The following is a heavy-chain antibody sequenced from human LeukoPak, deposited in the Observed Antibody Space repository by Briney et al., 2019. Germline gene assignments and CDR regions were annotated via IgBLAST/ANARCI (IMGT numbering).Heavy chain of an antibody. CDR2: IIPIFGTA. CDR3: ARVARGWQQLAYYYYYYYMDV. V-gene: IGHV1-69*13. D-gene: IGHD6-13*01. Sequence: SVKVSCKASGGTFSSYAISWVRQAPGQGLEWMGGIIPIFGTANYAQKFQGRVTITADESTSTAYMELSSLRSEDTAVYYCARVARGWQQLAYYYYYYYMDVWGKGTTVTVSS. J-gene: IGHJ6*03. CDR1: GGTFSSYA.